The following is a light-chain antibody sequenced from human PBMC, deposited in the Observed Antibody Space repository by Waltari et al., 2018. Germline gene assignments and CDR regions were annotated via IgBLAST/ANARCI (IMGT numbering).Light chain of an antibody. J-gene: IGLJ2*01. V-gene: IGLV2-8*01. CDR2: EVT. Sequence: QSALTQPPSASGSPGQSVTLSCTGTSGDIGAYTSVSWYQQHPGRAPKLMIYEVTKRPSGVPDRFSGSRSGNTASLTVSGLQTEDEADYFCSSYADSNVLFGGGTKLTVL. CDR3: SSYADSNVL. CDR1: SGDIGAYTS.